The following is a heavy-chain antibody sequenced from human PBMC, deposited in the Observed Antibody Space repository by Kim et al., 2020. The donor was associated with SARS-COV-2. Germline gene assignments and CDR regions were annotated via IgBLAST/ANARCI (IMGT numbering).Heavy chain of an antibody. CDR3: ARAPYDFWSGYPLDY. D-gene: IGHD3-3*01. CDR1: GFTFSSYW. Sequence: GGSLRLSCAASGFTFSSYWMHWVRQAPGKGLVWVSRINSDGSSTSYADSVKGRFTISRDNAKNTLYLQMNSLRAEDTAVYYCARAPYDFWSGYPLDYWGQGTLVTVFS. J-gene: IGHJ4*02. CDR2: INSDGSST. V-gene: IGHV3-74*01.